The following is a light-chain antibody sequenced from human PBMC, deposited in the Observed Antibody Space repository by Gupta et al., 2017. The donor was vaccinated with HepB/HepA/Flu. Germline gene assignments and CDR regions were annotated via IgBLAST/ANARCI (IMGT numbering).Light chain of an antibody. CDR3: GTWDNSLNAVV. CDR2: DSS. CDR1: SSNIGKNY. J-gene: IGLJ2*01. Sequence: QSVFTQPPSVSAAPGQKVTISCSGSSSNIGKNYVSWYQQLPGTAPKLLIYDSSKRPSGIPDRFSGSKSGTSATLGITGLQTGDEAEYYCGTWDNSLNAVVFGGGTKLTVL. V-gene: IGLV1-51*01.